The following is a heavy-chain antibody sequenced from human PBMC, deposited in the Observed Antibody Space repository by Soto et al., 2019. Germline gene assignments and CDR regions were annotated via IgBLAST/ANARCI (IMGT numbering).Heavy chain of an antibody. CDR1: GYTFTSAG. J-gene: IGHJ4*02. V-gene: IGHV1-18*01. Sequence: QVQLVQSGAEVKNPGTSVKVSCKTSGYTFTSAGNSWVRQAPGQGLEWMGWISAYNGNTKYAQKVQGRVTMTTDTSTSTAYMELRSLTSDDTAVYYCARDLDGSGSYYTDYWGQGTLVTVAA. D-gene: IGHD3-10*01. CDR3: ARDLDGSGSYYTDY. CDR2: ISAYNGNT.